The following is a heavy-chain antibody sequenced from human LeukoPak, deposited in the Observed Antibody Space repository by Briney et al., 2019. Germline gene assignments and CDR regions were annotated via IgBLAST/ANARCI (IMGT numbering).Heavy chain of an antibody. V-gene: IGHV3-48*02. D-gene: IGHD2-2*01. J-gene: IGHJ4*02. CDR1: GFTFSSYS. CDR2: ISSSSSTI. Sequence: GGSLRLSCAASGFTFSSYSMNWVCQAPGKGLEWVSYISSSSSTIYYADSVKGRFIISRDNAKKSLYLHMNSLRDEDTAVYYCARDGGYCSSTNCHLDYWGQGTLVTVSS. CDR3: ARDGGYCSSTNCHLDY.